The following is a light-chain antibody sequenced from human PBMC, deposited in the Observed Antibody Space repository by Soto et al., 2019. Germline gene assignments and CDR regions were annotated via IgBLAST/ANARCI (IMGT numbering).Light chain of an antibody. CDR3: SSFTISSTWV. Sequence: QSALTQPASVSGSPGQSITISCTGTSSDVGGYNYVSWYQQHPGKAPKLMIYEVSNRPSEVSNRFSGSKSANTASLTISGLQAEDEADYYCSSFTISSTWVFGGGTKLTVL. J-gene: IGLJ3*02. V-gene: IGLV2-14*01. CDR1: SSDVGGYNY. CDR2: EVS.